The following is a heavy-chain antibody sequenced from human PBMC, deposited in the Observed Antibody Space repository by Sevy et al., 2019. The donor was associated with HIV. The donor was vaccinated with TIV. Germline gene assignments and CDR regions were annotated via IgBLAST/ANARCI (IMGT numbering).Heavy chain of an antibody. V-gene: IGHV1-2*02. CDR2: INPNEGVT. Sequence: ASVKVSCKASGYTFSDYYIHWVRQAPGQGLEWMAWINPNEGVTHDAQRFQGGVTLTRDTSVSTAYMGLRGLRYDDTAIYYCARLTTRPTSDLYGMDVWGQGTPVTVSS. D-gene: IGHD4-17*01. CDR3: ARLTTRPTSDLYGMDV. J-gene: IGHJ6*02. CDR1: GYTFSDYY.